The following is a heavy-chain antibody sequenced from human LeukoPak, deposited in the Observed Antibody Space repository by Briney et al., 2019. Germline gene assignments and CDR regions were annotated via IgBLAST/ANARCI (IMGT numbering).Heavy chain of an antibody. Sequence: SEILSLTCAVYGGSFSGYYWSWIRQPPGKGLEWIGEINHSGSTNYNPSLKSRVTISVDTSKNQFSLKLSSVTAADTAVYYCARGHIVVVPAAKPFDYWGQGTLVTVSS. CDR1: GGSFSGYY. J-gene: IGHJ4*02. CDR2: INHSGST. D-gene: IGHD2-2*01. CDR3: ARGHIVVVPAAKPFDY. V-gene: IGHV4-34*01.